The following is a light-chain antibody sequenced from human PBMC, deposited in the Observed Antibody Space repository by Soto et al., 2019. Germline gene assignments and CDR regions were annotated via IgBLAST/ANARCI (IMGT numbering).Light chain of an antibody. CDR2: AAS. V-gene: IGKV3-20*01. CDR3: QQYGSSPPYT. J-gene: IGKJ2*01. Sequence: EIVLTQSSGTLSLSPGERATLSCRASQSVSSSYLAWYQQKPGQAPRLLIYAASSRATGIPDRFSGSGSGTGVPLTISRLEPEDFAVYYCQQYGSSPPYTFGQGTKLEIK. CDR1: QSVSSSY.